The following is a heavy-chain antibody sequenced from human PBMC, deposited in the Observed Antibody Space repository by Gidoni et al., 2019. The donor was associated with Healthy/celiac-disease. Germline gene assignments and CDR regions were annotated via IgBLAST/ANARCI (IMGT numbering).Heavy chain of an antibody. V-gene: IGHV1-2*02. CDR1: RYTFTAQE. J-gene: IGHJ6*02. D-gene: IGHD3-10*01. CDR2: ISPHNGAT. CDR3: ARDRDAAMAAYYYYGIDV. Sequence: QVQLVQAGAEVRKPGAAVKVSGKAQRYTFTAQEKHWVRQAPGQGLGWMGWISPHNGATNSAQKFQGRVPMTRDASISTAYMELSRLRSDDTAVYYCARDRDAAMAAYYYYGIDVWGQGTTVTVSS.